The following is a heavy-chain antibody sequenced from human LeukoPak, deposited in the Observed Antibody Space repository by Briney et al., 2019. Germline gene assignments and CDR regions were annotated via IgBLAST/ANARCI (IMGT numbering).Heavy chain of an antibody. J-gene: IGHJ3*02. CDR3: ARDQGVHCSGGSCTAFDI. Sequence: PGGSLRLSCAVSGFTFSYYGMHWVRQAPGKGLEWVAFIRYDGNDKFYAESVKGRFTISRDTSRNALYLQMNSLRAEDTAVYYCARDQGVHCSGGSCTAFDIWGQGTMVTVSS. CDR2: IRYDGNDK. CDR1: GFTFSYYG. D-gene: IGHD2-15*01. V-gene: IGHV3-30*02.